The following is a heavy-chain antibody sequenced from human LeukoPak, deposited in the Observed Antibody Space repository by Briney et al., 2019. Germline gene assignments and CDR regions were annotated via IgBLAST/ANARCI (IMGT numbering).Heavy chain of an antibody. V-gene: IGHV1-69*13. CDR3: ANQVDLCNWFDP. Sequence: ASVKVSCKASGGTFSSYAISWVRQAPGQGLEWMGGIIPIFGTANYAQKFQGRVTITADESTSTAYMELSSLRSEDTAVYYCANQVDLCNWFDPWGQGTLVTVSS. CDR1: GGTFSSYA. CDR2: IIPIFGTA. J-gene: IGHJ5*02. D-gene: IGHD3-3*01.